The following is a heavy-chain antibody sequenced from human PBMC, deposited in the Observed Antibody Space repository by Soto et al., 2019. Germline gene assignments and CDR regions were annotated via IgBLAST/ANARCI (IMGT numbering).Heavy chain of an antibody. Sequence: SATLSLTCTVSGSSISSYYWSWIRQPPGKGLEWIGYIYYSGSTNYNPSLKSRGTISVDTSKNQFSLKLSSVTAADTAVYYCARTYDSSGDFDYWGQGTLVTVSS. D-gene: IGHD3-22*01. V-gene: IGHV4-59*01. CDR1: GSSISSYY. CDR2: IYYSGST. J-gene: IGHJ4*02. CDR3: ARTYDSSGDFDY.